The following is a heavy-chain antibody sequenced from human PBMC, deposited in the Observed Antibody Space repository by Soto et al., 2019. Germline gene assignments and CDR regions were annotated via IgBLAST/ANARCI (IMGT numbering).Heavy chain of an antibody. CDR3: ARHGSGSYYDGWFDP. Sequence: QLQLQESGPGLVKPSETLSLTCSVSGGSISRSSYYWGWIRQPPGKGLEWIGSIYDSGSTYYNPSLTRRDTISVVTARNQFSLKLRSGTAADTAVYYCARHGSGSYYDGWFDPWGQGTLVTVSS. V-gene: IGHV4-39*01. CDR1: GGSISRSSYY. D-gene: IGHD3-10*01. J-gene: IGHJ5*02. CDR2: IYDSGST.